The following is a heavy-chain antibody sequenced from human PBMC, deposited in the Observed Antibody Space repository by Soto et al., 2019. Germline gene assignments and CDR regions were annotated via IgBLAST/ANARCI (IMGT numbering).Heavy chain of an antibody. CDR3: HARGLLPNAGNGEYYNYGMDV. J-gene: IGHJ6*02. CDR2: IYHSGST. Sequence: QLQLQESASGLVKPSQTLSLTCAVSGGSISSGGYSWSWIRQPPGKGLEWIGYIYHSGSTYYNPSLRGPVPISGARSKIQFSLKLSSVTAADTAVYYCHARGLLPNAGNGEYYNYGMDVWGQGTTVTVSS. D-gene: IGHD2-15*01. CDR1: GGSISSGGYS. V-gene: IGHV4-30-2*01.